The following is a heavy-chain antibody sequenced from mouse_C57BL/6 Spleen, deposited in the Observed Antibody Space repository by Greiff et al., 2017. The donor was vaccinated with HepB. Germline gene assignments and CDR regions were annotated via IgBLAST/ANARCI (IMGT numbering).Heavy chain of an antibody. CDR3: TRYAITTVVATDY. CDR2: IDPETGGT. Sequence: VKLVESGAELVRPGASVTLSCKASGYTFTDYEMHWVKQTPVHGLEWIGAIDPETGGTAYNQKFKGKAILTADKSSSTAYMELRSLTSEDSAVYYCTRYAITTVVATDYWGQGTSVTVSS. V-gene: IGHV1-15*01. D-gene: IGHD1-1*01. J-gene: IGHJ4*01. CDR1: GYTFTDYE.